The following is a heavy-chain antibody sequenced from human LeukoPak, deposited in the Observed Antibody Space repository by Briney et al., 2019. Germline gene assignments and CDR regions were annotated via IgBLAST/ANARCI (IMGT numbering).Heavy chain of an antibody. D-gene: IGHD3-10*01. CDR2: IYYSGSA. Sequence: PSETLSLTCTVSGGSISSGGYYWSWIRQHPGKGLEWIGYIYYSGSAYYNPSLKSRVTISVDTSENQFSLKLSSVTAADTAVYYCARVNYGSATKEDYWGQGTLVTVSS. CDR3: ARVNYGSATKEDY. V-gene: IGHV4-31*03. CDR1: GGSISSGGYY. J-gene: IGHJ4*02.